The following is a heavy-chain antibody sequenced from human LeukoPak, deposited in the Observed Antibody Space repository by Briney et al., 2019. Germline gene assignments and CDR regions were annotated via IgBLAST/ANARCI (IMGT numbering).Heavy chain of an antibody. CDR2: IKQDGSEK. J-gene: IGHJ3*02. CDR1: GFTFSSYW. CDR3: ARPSHGYYDFWSGSHNAFAI. Sequence: GGSLRLSCAASGFTFSSYWMSWVRQAPGKGLEWVANIKQDGSEKYYVDSVKGRFTISRANTKNSLYLQMNSLRAEDTAVYSCARPSHGYYDFWSGSHNAFAIWRQGTMVTASS. D-gene: IGHD3-3*01. V-gene: IGHV3-7*01.